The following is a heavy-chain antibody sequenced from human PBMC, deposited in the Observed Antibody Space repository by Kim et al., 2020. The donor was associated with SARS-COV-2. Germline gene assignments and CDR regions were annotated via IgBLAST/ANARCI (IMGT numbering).Heavy chain of an antibody. Sequence: YAERLQGRVTMTTDTSTSTAYMELRSLTYDDTAVYYCARAIYGSGSLHFDYWGQGVLVTVSS. V-gene: IGHV1-18*01. J-gene: IGHJ4*02. CDR3: ARAIYGSGSLHFDY. D-gene: IGHD3-10*01.